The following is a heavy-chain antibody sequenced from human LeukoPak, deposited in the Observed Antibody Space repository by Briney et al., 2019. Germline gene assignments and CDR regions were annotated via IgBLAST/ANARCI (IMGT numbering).Heavy chain of an antibody. V-gene: IGHV3-33*01. J-gene: IGHJ4*02. CDR3: ARYEHDYGDYRLLDY. CDR1: GFTFSSYS. D-gene: IGHD4-17*01. CDR2: IWNDGSNK. Sequence: AGSLRLSCAAYGFTFSSYSMHWFPPAPGKELEGVAAIWNDGSNKYYRDYVKGRFTISRDNAKNSLYLQMNSLRTEDTAVYYCARYEHDYGDYRLLDYWGQGTLVTVSS.